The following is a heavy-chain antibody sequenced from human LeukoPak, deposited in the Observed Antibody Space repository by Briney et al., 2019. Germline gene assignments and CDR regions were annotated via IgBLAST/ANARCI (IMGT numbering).Heavy chain of an antibody. V-gene: IGHV3-53*01. J-gene: IGHJ6*02. D-gene: IGHD5-18*01. CDR2: IYSGGST. CDR1: GFTVSSNY. Sequence: GGSLRLSCAASGFTVSSNYMSWVRQAPGKGLEWVSVIYSGGSTYYADSVKGRFTISRDNSKNTLYLQMNSLRAEDTAVYYCARDRSVGYSYGSYYYGMDVWGQGTTVTVSS. CDR3: ARDRSVGYSYGSYYYGMDV.